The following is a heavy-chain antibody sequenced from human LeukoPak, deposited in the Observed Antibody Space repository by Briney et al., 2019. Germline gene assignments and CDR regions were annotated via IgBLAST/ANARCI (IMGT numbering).Heavy chain of an antibody. J-gene: IGHJ4*02. V-gene: IGHV3-66*01. D-gene: IGHD7-27*01. CDR1: GFSVSNYY. CDR3: GRDWFKTGDPAS. CDR2: IYSGGTT. Sequence: PGGSLRLSCEASGFSVSNYYMSWVRQAPGKGLECVSVIYSGGTTHYPDSVKGRFTISRDNSKNTLYLQMSNLRVEDTAVYYCGRDWFKTGDPASWGQRTLVIVSS.